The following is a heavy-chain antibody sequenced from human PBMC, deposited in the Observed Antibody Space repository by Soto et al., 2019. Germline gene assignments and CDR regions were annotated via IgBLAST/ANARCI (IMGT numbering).Heavy chain of an antibody. CDR1: GFSLNTRGVA. CDR2: IYWDDDT. Sequence: QITLKESGPTLVKPTQTLTLTCTFTGFSLNTRGVAVAWIRQPPGKALEWLGLIYWDDDTRYSPSLKTRLIIARDTSENQLVLTLTDLDPVDTATYFCAHTFGIFTGYNINFDYWGQGALVTVSS. J-gene: IGHJ4*02. V-gene: IGHV2-5*02. CDR3: AHTFGIFTGYNINFDY. D-gene: IGHD3-9*01.